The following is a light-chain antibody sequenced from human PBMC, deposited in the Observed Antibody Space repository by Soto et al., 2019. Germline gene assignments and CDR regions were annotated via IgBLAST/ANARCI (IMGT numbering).Light chain of an antibody. V-gene: IGKV1-5*03. Sequence: DIQMTQSPSTLSASVGDRVTITCRASQSISYWLAWYQQKPGTAPXXLXYKASSLDTEVPSRFSGSASGTEFTLTISSLQPDEFAGYYCQQYGSSPPTWTFGQGTKVDIK. J-gene: IGKJ1*01. CDR2: KAS. CDR1: QSISYW. CDR3: QQYGSSPPTWT.